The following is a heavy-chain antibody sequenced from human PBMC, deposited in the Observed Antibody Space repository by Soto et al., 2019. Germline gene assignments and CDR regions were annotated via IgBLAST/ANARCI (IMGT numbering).Heavy chain of an antibody. Sequence: GGSLRLSCAASGFSVTNTYMHWVRQAPGKGLEWVSVISGPGVTYYADSVKGRIALSRDTSQNTMYLHMRNLRADDTAVYYCARTRLQYRELVSWGQGTLVTVPQ. D-gene: IGHD4-4*01. CDR2: ISGPGVT. CDR1: GFSVTNTY. V-gene: IGHV3-53*01. J-gene: IGHJ5*02. CDR3: ARTRLQYRELVS.